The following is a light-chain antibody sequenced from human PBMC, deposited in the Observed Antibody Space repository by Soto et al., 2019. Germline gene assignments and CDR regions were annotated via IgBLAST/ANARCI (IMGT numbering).Light chain of an antibody. CDR3: QQYGTSLFS. V-gene: IGKV3-20*01. CDR2: GTS. CDR1: QSVSSSY. J-gene: IGKJ3*01. Sequence: EIVLTQSPAILSVSPGERATLSFRASQSVSSSYLAWYQQKPGQAPRLLIYGTSSRATGIPDRFSGSGSGTDFTLTINRLEPEDFAVYYCQQYGTSLFSFGPGTKVDIK.